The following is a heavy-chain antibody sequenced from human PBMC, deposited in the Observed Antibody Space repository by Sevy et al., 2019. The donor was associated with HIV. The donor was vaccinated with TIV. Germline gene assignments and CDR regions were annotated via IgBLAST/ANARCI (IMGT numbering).Heavy chain of an antibody. CDR2: LSDIGVST. CDR1: GFTSSSYA. J-gene: IGHJ4*02. V-gene: IGHV3-23*01. D-gene: IGHD3-9*01. CDR3: ARDRATSATGTLFDY. Sequence: GGSLRLSCAASGFTSSSYAMSWVRQPPGRGLEWVSTLSDIGVSTYYADSVKGRFTISRANSKNILYLQMNSLRAEDTAVYYCARDRATSATGTLFDYWGQGTLVTVSS.